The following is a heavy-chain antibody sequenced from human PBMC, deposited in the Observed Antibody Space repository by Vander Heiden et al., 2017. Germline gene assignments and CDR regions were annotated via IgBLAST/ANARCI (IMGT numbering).Heavy chain of an antibody. D-gene: IGHD1-26*01. V-gene: IGHV3-48*01. CDR3: ARRVVGAPRAFDI. Sequence: EVQLVASGGGLVQPGGSLGIPCETSGFTFSSYNMNWVRQAPGKGLEWVSYIGTSSSNIYYADSVKGRFTISRDNAKNSLYLQMNSLRAEDTAVYYCARRVVGAPRAFDIWGQGTMVTVSS. CDR1: GFTFSSYN. J-gene: IGHJ3*02. CDR2: IGTSSSNI.